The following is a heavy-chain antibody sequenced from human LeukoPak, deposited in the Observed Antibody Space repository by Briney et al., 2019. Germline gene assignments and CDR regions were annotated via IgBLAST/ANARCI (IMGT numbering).Heavy chain of an antibody. Sequence: PGGSLRLSCAASGFTFSSYDMNWVRQVPGRGLEWLALISYDGSIKYYADSVKGRFTISRDNAKNSLYLQMNSLRAEDTAVYYCARGSSGISGLRIYYYYYMDVWGKGTTVTVSS. CDR1: GFTFSSYD. CDR2: ISYDGSIK. V-gene: IGHV3-30*04. CDR3: ARGSSGISGLRIYYYYYMDV. D-gene: IGHD1-14*01. J-gene: IGHJ6*03.